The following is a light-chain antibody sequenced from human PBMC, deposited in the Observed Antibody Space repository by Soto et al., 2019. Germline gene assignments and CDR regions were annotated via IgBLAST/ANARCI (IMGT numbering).Light chain of an antibody. CDR3: AAWDDSLIGVV. Sequence: QSVLTQPPSASGTPGQRVTISCSGSGSNIGSNTVNWYQQLPGTAPKLLIYTNDQRPSGVPDRFSGSKSGTSASLVISGLQSEDEADYCCAAWDDSLIGVVFGGGTKLTVL. J-gene: IGLJ2*01. CDR1: GSNIGSNT. V-gene: IGLV1-44*01. CDR2: TND.